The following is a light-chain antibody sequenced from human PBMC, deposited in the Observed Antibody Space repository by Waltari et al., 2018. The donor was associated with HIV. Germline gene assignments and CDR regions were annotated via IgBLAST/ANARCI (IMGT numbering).Light chain of an antibody. J-gene: IGKJ5*01. CDR1: QSVSSSY. CDR3: QQYGTSCT. CDR2: GAS. V-gene: IGKV3-20*01. Sequence: EIVLTQSPGTLPLSPGERATLSCRASQSVSSSYLAWYQQKSGQAPRLLIYGASSRATGIPDRFGGSGSGTDFTLTISRLEPEDFAVYYCQQYGTSCTFGQGTRLEIK.